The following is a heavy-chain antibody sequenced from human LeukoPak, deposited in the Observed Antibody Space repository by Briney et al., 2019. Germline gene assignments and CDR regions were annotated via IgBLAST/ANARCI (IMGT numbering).Heavy chain of an antibody. V-gene: IGHV4-34*01. CDR3: ARNYVWGSYRYFYFDY. CDR2: INHSGST. Sequence: PSETLFLTCAVYGGSFSGYYWSWIRQPPGKGLEWIGEINHSGSTNYNPSLKSRVTISVDTSKNQFSLKLSSVTAADTAVYYCARNYVWGSYRYFYFDYWGQGTLVTVSS. CDR1: GGSFSGYY. J-gene: IGHJ4*02. D-gene: IGHD3-16*02.